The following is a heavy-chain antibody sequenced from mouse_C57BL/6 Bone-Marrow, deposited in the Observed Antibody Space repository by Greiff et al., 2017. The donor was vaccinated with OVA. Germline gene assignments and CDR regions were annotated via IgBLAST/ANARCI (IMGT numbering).Heavy chain of an antibody. CDR3: ARGGAFDY. V-gene: IGHV1-52*01. CDR1: GYTFTSYW. CDR2: IDPSDSET. Sequence: VQLKQPGAELVRPGSSVKLSCKASGYTFTSYWMHWVKQRPIQGLEWIGNIDPSDSETHYNQKFKDKATLTVDKSSSTAYMQLSSLTSEDSAVYYCARGGAFDYWGQGTTLTVSS. J-gene: IGHJ2*01.